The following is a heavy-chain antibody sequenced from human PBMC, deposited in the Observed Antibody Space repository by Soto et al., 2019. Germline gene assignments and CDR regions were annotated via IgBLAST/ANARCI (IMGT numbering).Heavy chain of an antibody. CDR1: GFTFSSYA. CDR2: ISYDGSGK. CDR3: AKDRSGRWAFDY. V-gene: IGHV3-30*18. D-gene: IGHD3-3*01. Sequence: QVQLVESGGGVVQPGRSLRLSCAASGFTFSSYAMHWVRQAPGKGLDWVAVISYDGSGKYYADSVKGRFTISRDHSKNPLYLQMTSLTAEDTAVYSCAKDRSGRWAFDYWGQGTLVTVSS. J-gene: IGHJ4*02.